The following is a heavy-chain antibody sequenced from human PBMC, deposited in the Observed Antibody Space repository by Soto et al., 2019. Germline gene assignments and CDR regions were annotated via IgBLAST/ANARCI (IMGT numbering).Heavy chain of an antibody. D-gene: IGHD6-19*01. Sequence: SGTLSLTCTVSGGSTSSYYWSWIRQPPGKGLEWIGYIYYSGSTNYNPSLKSRVTISVDTSKNQFSLKLSSVTAADTAVYYCARHLKSGWLIDYWGRGTLVTVSS. V-gene: IGHV4-59*08. J-gene: IGHJ4*02. CDR1: GGSTSSYY. CDR3: ARHLKSGWLIDY. CDR2: IYYSGST.